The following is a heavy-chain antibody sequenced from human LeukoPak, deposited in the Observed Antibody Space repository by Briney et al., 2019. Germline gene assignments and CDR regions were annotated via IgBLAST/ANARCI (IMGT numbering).Heavy chain of an antibody. V-gene: IGHV3-21*01. CDR2: ISSSSLHI. Sequence: GGSLRLSCAASGFTFKSYTMNWVRQAPGKGLEWVSSISSSSLHIYYADSVKGRFTISRDNAKNSLYLQMNSLRAEDTAVYYCAELGITMIGGVWGKGTTVTISS. J-gene: IGHJ6*04. D-gene: IGHD3-10*02. CDR3: AELGITMIGGV. CDR1: GFTFKSYT.